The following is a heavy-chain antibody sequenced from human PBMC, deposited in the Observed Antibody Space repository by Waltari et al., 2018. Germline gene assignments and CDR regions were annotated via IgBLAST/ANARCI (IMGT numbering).Heavy chain of an antibody. J-gene: IGHJ3*02. V-gene: IGHV3-23*01. CDR3: AQQWLLGGAFDI. D-gene: IGHD6-19*01. Sequence: QGPGKGLGWVAAISGSGGSTYYADSVKGRFTISRDNSKNTLYLQMNSLRAEDTAVYYCAQQWLLGGAFDIWGQGTMVTVSS. CDR2: ISGSGGST.